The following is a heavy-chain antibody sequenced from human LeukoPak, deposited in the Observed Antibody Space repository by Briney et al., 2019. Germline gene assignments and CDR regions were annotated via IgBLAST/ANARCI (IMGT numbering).Heavy chain of an antibody. D-gene: IGHD5-18*01. CDR2: IYYSGST. V-gene: IGHV4-59*01. CDR3: AREKTGYSYGPTYYYYMDV. CDR1: GGSISSYY. Sequence: SETLSLTCTVSGGSISSYYWSWIRQPPGKGLEWIGYIYYSGSTNYNPSLKSRVTISVDTSKNQFPLKLSSVTAADTAVYYCAREKTGYSYGPTYYYYMDVWGKGTTVTVSS. J-gene: IGHJ6*03.